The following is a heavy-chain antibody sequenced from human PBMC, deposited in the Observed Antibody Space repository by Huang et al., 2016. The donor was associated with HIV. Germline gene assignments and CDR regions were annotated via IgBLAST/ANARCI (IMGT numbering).Heavy chain of an antibody. Sequence: EVQLVESGGGLVQPGGSLRLSCAASGFTFSDQYMDWVRQAPGKGLEWIGRARNTPYSNTTEYAAAVKGRFTISRDDSKNLLFLELRSLKAEDTAVYYCAREICETSGYYPDAFDVWGHGTMVTVSS. J-gene: IGHJ3*01. V-gene: IGHV3-72*01. CDR3: AREICETSGYYPDAFDV. D-gene: IGHD3-22*01. CDR1: GFTFSDQY. CDR2: ARNTPYSNTT.